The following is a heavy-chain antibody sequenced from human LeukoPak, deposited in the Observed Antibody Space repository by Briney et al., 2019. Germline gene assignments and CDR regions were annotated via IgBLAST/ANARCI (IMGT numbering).Heavy chain of an antibody. D-gene: IGHD2/OR15-2a*01. J-gene: IGHJ5*02. V-gene: IGHV4-59*11. CDR3: ARYNSASDEGWFDP. CDR2: IHYSGST. Sequence: SETLSLTCTVSGGSMTSHYWSWIRQPPGKGLEWIGCIHYSGSTHYNPSLKSRVTISVDASKNQFSLQLSSVTTVDTAIYYCARYNSASDEGWFDPWGQGTLVTVSS. CDR1: GGSMTSHY.